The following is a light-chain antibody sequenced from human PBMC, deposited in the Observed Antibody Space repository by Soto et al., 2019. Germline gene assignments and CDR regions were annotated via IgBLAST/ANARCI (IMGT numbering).Light chain of an antibody. V-gene: IGKV4-1*01. CDR2: WAS. CDR3: QQYYTPPWT. J-gene: IGKJ1*01. Sequence: DIVMTQSPDSLAVSLGERATINCKSSQSVLYSPNNRNYLVWYQQKPGQPPKPLIYWASARESGVPDRFSGSGSGTDFILTISSLQAEDVAVYWCQQYYTPPWTFGQGTKVEVK. CDR1: QSVLYSPNNRNY.